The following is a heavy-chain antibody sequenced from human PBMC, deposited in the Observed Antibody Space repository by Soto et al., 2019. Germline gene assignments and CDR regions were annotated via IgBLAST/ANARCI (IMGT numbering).Heavy chain of an antibody. CDR2: IYHSGST. J-gene: IGHJ4*02. V-gene: IGHV4-38-2*02. Sequence: SETLSLTCTVSGYSISSGYYWGWIRQPPGKGLEWIGSIYHSGSTYYNPSLKSRVTISVDTSKNQFSLKLSSVTAADTAVYYCARGILGRGDSSPFDYWGQGTLVTVSS. D-gene: IGHD4-17*01. CDR1: GYSISSGYY. CDR3: ARGILGRGDSSPFDY.